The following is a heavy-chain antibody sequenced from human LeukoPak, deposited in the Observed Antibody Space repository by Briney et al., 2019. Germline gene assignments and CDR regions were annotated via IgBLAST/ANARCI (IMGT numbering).Heavy chain of an antibody. CDR1: GYTFTGYY. D-gene: IGHD6-19*01. CDR2: INPNSGGT. J-gene: IGHJ6*02. Sequence: ASVKVSCKASGYTFTGYYMHWVRQAPGQGLEWMGWINPNSGGTNYAQKFQGRVTMTRDTSISTAYMELSRLRSDDTAVYYCARDHSGYSSGSSFYYYGMDVWGQGTTVTVSS. V-gene: IGHV1-2*02. CDR3: ARDHSGYSSGSSFYYYGMDV.